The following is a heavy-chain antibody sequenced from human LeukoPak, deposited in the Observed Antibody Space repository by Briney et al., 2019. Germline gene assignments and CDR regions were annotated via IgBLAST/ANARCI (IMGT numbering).Heavy chain of an antibody. Sequence: GGSLRLSCAASGFTFSSYAMSWVRQAPGKGLEWVGHIRSKTNNYATADAASVKGRFTFSRDDSKNTAYIQMNSLKTEDTAVYYCTRHNYDRSGYGAFDIWGQGTMVTVSS. V-gene: IGHV3-73*01. J-gene: IGHJ3*02. CDR1: GFTFSSYA. CDR3: TRHNYDRSGYGAFDI. D-gene: IGHD3-22*01. CDR2: IRSKTNNYAT.